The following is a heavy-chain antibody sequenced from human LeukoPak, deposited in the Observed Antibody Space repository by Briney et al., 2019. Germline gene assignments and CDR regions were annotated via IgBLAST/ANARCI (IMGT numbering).Heavy chain of an antibody. Sequence: ASAKVSCKASGYTFTGYYIHWVRQAPGQGLEWMGRINPNSGGPNYAQKFQGRVTMTRDTSISTAYMELSRLRSDDTAVYYCAREWSYGDYYDYWGQGTLVTVSS. J-gene: IGHJ4*02. D-gene: IGHD4-17*01. CDR2: INPNSGGP. V-gene: IGHV1-2*06. CDR3: AREWSYGDYYDY. CDR1: GYTFTGYY.